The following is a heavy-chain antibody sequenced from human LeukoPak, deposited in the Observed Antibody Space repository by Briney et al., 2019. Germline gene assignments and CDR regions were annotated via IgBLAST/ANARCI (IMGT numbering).Heavy chain of an antibody. D-gene: IGHD2-15*01. V-gene: IGHV1-46*01. J-gene: IGHJ4*02. Sequence: ASVKVSCKASGYTFTSYYLHWVRQAPGQGLEWMGIINPSGGSTNYAQKFQGRVTVTRDTSTSTVYMESSSLRSEDTAIYYCARGDCSRGSCHLLDHWGQGTLVTVSS. CDR1: GYTFTSYY. CDR3: ARGDCSRGSCHLLDH. CDR2: INPSGGST.